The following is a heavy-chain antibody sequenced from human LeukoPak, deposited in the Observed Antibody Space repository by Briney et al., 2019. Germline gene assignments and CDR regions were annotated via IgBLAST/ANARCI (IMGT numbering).Heavy chain of an antibody. V-gene: IGHV3-9*03. D-gene: IGHD7-27*01. CDR1: GFTFDGYA. CDR3: AKLGRGGSDY. J-gene: IGHJ4*02. Sequence: GGSLRLSCAASGFTFDGYALHWVRQAPGKGLEWVSGISWNSGSIGYADSVKGRFTISRDNAKNSLYLQMNSLRAEDMALYYCAKLGRGGSDYWGQGTLVTVSS. CDR2: ISWNSGSI.